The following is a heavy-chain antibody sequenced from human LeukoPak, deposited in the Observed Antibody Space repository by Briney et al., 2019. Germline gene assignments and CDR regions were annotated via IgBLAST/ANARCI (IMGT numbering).Heavy chain of an antibody. CDR2: ISGSGGST. D-gene: IGHD3-10*01. V-gene: IGHV3-23*01. J-gene: IGHJ3*02. CDR1: GFTLSSYA. Sequence: PGGSLRLSCAASGFTLSSYAMSWVRQAPGKGLEWVSAISGSGGSTYYADSVKGRFTISRDNSKNTLYLQMNSLRAEDTAVYYCATLDGSGLTYDAFDIWGQGTMVTVSS. CDR3: ATLDGSGLTYDAFDI.